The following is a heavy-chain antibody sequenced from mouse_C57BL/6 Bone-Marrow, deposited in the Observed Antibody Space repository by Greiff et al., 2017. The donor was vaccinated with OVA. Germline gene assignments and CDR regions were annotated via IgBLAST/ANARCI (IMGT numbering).Heavy chain of an antibody. CDR2: LYPGDGDT. D-gene: IGHD1-1*01. J-gene: IGHJ1*03. CDR1: GYAFSSSW. V-gene: IGHV1-82*01. CDR3: ARPTTQGYFDV. Sequence: QVQLQQSGPELVKPGASVKISCKASGYAFSSSWMNWVKQRPGKGLEWIGRLYPGDGDTNYNGKFKGKATLTADKSSSTAYMQLSSLTSEDSAVYFGARPTTQGYFDVWGTGTTVTVSS.